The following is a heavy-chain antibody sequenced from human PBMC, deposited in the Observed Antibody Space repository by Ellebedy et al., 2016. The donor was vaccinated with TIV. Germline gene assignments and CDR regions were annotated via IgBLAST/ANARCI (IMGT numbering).Heavy chain of an antibody. CDR3: ATVYYDSSGYPRYYFDY. CDR2: FDPEDGET. D-gene: IGHD3-22*01. J-gene: IGHJ4*02. CDR1: GYTLTELS. Sequence: ASVKVSCKVSGYTLTELSMHWVRQAPGKGLEWMGGFDPEDGETIYAQKFQGRVTMTEDTSTDTAYMELSSLRSEETAVYYCATVYYDSSGYPRYYFDYWGQGTLVTVSS. V-gene: IGHV1-24*01.